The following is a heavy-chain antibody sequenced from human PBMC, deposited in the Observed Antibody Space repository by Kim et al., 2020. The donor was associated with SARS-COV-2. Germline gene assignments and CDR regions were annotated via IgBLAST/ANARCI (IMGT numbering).Heavy chain of an antibody. D-gene: IGHD1-1*01. J-gene: IGHJ4*02. CDR2: INANRGST. CDR1: GYTFTGNY. V-gene: IGHV1-2*02. CDR3: VIQQTGIVY. Sequence: ASVKVSCKASGYTFTGNYMHWVRQAPGQGLEWMGWINANRGSTNYAQKFQGRVTMTRDTSISTAYMELSRLRSDDTAVYYYVIQQTGIVYWGQGVLVTVSS.